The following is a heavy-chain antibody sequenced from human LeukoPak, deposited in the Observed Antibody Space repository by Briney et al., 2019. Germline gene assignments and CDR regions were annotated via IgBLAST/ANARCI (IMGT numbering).Heavy chain of an antibody. V-gene: IGHV1-46*01. D-gene: IGHD3-22*01. CDR2: INPSGGST. CDR3: ARDRLDVSFDYYDSSGPKRWFDP. CDR1: GYTFTSYY. J-gene: IGHJ5*02. Sequence: ASVKVSCKASGYTFTSYYMHWVRQAPGQGLEWMGIINPSGGSTSYAQKFQGRVTMTRDTSTSTVYMELSSLRSEDTAVYYCARDRLDVSFDYYDSSGPKRWFDPWGQGTLVTVSS.